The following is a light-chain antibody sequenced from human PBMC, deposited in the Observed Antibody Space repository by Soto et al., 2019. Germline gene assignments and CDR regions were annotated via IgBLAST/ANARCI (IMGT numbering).Light chain of an antibody. CDR2: GAS. Sequence: EIVMTQSPATLSVSPGERATLSCRAGQSVNNNLAWYQQKPGKGPRLLIYGASTRATGIPARFSGSGSGTEFTLTISSLQSEDFAVYYCQQYNNWPRTFGQGTKVEIK. CDR1: QSVNNN. V-gene: IGKV3-15*01. CDR3: QQYNNWPRT. J-gene: IGKJ1*01.